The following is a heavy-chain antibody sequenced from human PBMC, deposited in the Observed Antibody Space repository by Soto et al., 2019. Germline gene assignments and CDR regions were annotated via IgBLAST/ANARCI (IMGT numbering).Heavy chain of an antibody. CDR2: ISSDGSYA. CDR3: AKDGPVLGTWDWFDP. D-gene: IGHD3-3*02. CDR1: GFTFSHYW. J-gene: IGHJ5*02. Sequence: PGGSLRLSCAASGFTFSHYWMYWVRQAPGKGLVCVSRISSDGSYASYADSVKGRFTISRDSAKSTLYLQMNSLRAEDTGVYYCAKDGPVLGTWDWFDPWGQGTLVTVSS. V-gene: IGHV3-74*01.